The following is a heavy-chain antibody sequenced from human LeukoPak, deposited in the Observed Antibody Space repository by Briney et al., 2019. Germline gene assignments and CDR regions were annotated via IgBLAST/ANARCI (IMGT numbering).Heavy chain of an antibody. CDR3: ARAEDTAMATNEFDY. V-gene: IGHV4-34*01. Sequence: SETLSLTCAVCGGSFSGYYWSWIRQPPGKGLEWIGEINHSGSTNYNPSLKSRVTISVDTSKNQFSLKLSSVTAADTAVYYCARAEDTAMATNEFDYWGQGTLVTVSS. D-gene: IGHD5-18*01. CDR1: GGSFSGYY. CDR2: INHSGST. J-gene: IGHJ4*02.